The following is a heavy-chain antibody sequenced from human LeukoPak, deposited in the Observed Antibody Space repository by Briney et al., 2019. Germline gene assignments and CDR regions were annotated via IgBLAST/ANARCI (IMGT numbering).Heavy chain of an antibody. V-gene: IGHV3-7*03. CDR3: ARGGGLDV. D-gene: IGHD3-16*01. CDR2: INHNGNVN. Sequence: GGSLRLSCAASGFTFSSYGMHWVRQAPGKGLEWVASINHNGNVNYYVDSVKGRFAISRDNAKNSLYLQMSNLRAEDTAVYFCARGGGLDVWGQGATVTVSS. CDR1: GFTFSSYG. J-gene: IGHJ6*02.